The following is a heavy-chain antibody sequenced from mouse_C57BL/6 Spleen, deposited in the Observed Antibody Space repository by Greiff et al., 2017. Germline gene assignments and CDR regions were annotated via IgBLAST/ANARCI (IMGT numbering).Heavy chain of an antibody. CDR1: GYTFTSYW. V-gene: IGHV1-69*01. D-gene: IGHD2-13*01. CDR3: ARHGDYYYFDY. J-gene: IGHJ2*01. Sequence: VQLQQPGAELVMPGASVKLSCKATGYTFTSYWMHWVKQRPGQGLEWIGEIDPSDSYTNYNQKFKGKSTLTVDKSSSTAYMQLSSLTSEDSAVYYCARHGDYYYFDYWGQGTTLTVSS. CDR2: IDPSDSYT.